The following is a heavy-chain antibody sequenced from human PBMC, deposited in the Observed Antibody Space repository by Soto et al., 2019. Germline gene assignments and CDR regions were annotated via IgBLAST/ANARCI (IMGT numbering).Heavy chain of an antibody. V-gene: IGHV3-23*01. Sequence: EVQLLESGGGLVQPGGSLRLSCAASGFTFSSYAMSWVSQAPGKGLEWVSAISGSGGSTYYADSVKGRFTISRDNSKNTLYLQMNSLRAEDTAVYYCAKPSSWSNYYGMDVWGQGTTVTVSS. J-gene: IGHJ6*02. D-gene: IGHD3-10*01. CDR3: AKPSSWSNYYGMDV. CDR2: ISGSGGST. CDR1: GFTFSSYA.